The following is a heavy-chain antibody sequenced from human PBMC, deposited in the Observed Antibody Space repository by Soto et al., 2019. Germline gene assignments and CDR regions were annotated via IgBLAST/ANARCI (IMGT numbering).Heavy chain of an antibody. Sequence: ASVKVSCKVSGYTLTELSMHWVRQAPGKGFEWMGGFDPEDGETIYAQKFQGRVTMTEDTSTDTAYMELSSLRSEDTAVYYCATATTMIVVVIASHAFDIWGQGTMVTVSS. CDR1: GYTLTELS. J-gene: IGHJ3*02. CDR2: FDPEDGET. D-gene: IGHD3-22*01. CDR3: ATATTMIVVVIASHAFDI. V-gene: IGHV1-24*01.